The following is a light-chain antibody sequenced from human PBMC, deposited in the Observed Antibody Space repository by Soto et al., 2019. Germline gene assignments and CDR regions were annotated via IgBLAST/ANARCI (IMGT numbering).Light chain of an antibody. CDR2: EVS. CDR3: CSYAGSSTYV. J-gene: IGLJ1*01. Sequence: QSVLTQPASVSGSPGQSITISCTGTSSDVGSYNLVSWYQQHPGKAPKLMIYEVSKRPSGVSNRFSGSKSGNTASLTISGLQAEYEADYYSCSYAGSSTYVFGTGNKVTDL. V-gene: IGLV2-23*02. CDR1: SSDVGSYNL.